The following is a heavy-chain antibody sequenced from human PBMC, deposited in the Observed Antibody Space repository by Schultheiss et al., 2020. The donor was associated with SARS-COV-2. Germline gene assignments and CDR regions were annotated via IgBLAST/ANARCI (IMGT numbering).Heavy chain of an antibody. J-gene: IGHJ4*02. D-gene: IGHD5-18*01. CDR3: ATPGYSYGVHFDY. CDR2: ISATARTI. CDR1: GFTFSSYE. Sequence: SCAASGFTFSSYEMNWVRQAPGKGLEWVSYISATARTIYYADSVKGRFTISRDNANNSLYLQMNSLRAEDTAVYYCATPGYSYGVHFDYWGQGTLVTVSS. V-gene: IGHV3-48*03.